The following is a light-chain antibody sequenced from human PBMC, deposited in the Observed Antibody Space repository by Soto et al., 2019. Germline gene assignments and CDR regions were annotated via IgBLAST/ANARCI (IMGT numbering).Light chain of an antibody. Sequence: AIRMTQSPSSFSASTGDRVTITCRASQGISSYLAWYQQKPGKAPKLLIYAASTLQSGVASRFSGSGSGTDFTLTISCLQSEDFATYYCQQYYSYPFTFGPGTKVDIK. CDR2: AAS. CDR1: QGISSY. V-gene: IGKV1-8*01. J-gene: IGKJ3*01. CDR3: QQYYSYPFT.